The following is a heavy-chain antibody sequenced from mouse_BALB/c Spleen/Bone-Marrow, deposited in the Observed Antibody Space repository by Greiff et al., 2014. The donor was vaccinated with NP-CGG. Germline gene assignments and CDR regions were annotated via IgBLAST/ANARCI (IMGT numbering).Heavy chain of an antibody. CDR3: AMYYYGSSLFAY. CDR1: GFSIKDTY. Sequence: EVQLQQPGAELVKPGASVKLSCTASGFSIKDTYMHWVKQRPEQGLEWIGRIDPANGNTKYDPKFQGKATITADTSSNTAYLQLSSLTSEDTAVYYCAMYYYGSSLFAYWGQGTLVTVSA. D-gene: IGHD1-1*01. J-gene: IGHJ3*01. CDR2: IDPANGNT. V-gene: IGHV14-3*02.